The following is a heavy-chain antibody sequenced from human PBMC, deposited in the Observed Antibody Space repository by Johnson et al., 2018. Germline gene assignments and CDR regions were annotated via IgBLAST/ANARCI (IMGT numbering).Heavy chain of an antibody. Sequence: VKLVQSGGGLVQPGGSLRLSCAASGFTFSSYDMHWVRQATGKGLEWVSAIGTAGDTYYPGSVQGRFTISRENAKNSLYLQMNSLRAGDTAVYYCARDGIVGATRPSKYYYGMDVWGQGTTVTVSS. J-gene: IGHJ6*02. CDR3: ARDGIVGATRPSKYYYGMDV. CDR2: IGTAGDT. D-gene: IGHD1-26*01. CDR1: GFTFSSYD. V-gene: IGHV3-13*01.